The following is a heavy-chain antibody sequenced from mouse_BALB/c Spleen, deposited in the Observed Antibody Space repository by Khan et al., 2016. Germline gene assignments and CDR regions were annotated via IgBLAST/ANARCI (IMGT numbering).Heavy chain of an antibody. CDR2: IDPPNDNT. Sequence: VRLQQSGAELVKPGASVKLSCTASGFSIQDTYIHWVRQRPEQGLDWIGRIDPPNDNTKYDPKFQGKATITADTSSNTAYLQLSSLTYEDTAVYYCARMYCGDYWGQGTTLTVSS. CDR3: ARMYCGDY. V-gene: IGHV14-3*02. J-gene: IGHJ2*01. CDR1: GFSIQDTY.